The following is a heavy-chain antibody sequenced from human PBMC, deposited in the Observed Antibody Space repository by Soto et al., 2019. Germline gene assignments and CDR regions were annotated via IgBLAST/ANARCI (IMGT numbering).Heavy chain of an antibody. CDR2: VYYSGGN. V-gene: IGHV4-59*01. CDR3: GSGRWLQLINY. CDR1: GGPISSYY. J-gene: IGHJ4*02. Sequence: SETLSLTCTVSGGPISSYYWTWIRQPPGKGLEWIGYVYYSGGNNYNPSLKSRVTISVDTSKNQFSLRLSSVTAADTAVYYCGSGRWLQLINYWGQGALVTISS. D-gene: IGHD5-12*01.